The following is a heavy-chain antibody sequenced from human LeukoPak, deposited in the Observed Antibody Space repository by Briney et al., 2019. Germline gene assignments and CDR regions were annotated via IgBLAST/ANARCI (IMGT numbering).Heavy chain of an antibody. V-gene: IGHV3-21*01. D-gene: IGHD6-13*01. CDR3: TRDSTRWFSPSDH. CDR1: GFTFSSYS. J-gene: IGHJ4*02. CDR2: ISSSSSYI. Sequence: GGSLRLSCAASGFTFSSYSMNWVRQTPGKGLEWVSSISSSSSYIYCADSVKGRFTVSRDNAKNSLYLQMNTLRADDTAVYYCTRDSTRWFSPSDHWGQGMLVTVSS.